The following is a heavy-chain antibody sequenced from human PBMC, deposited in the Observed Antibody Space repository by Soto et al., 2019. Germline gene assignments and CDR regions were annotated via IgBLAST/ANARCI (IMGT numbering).Heavy chain of an antibody. D-gene: IGHD2-2*01. CDR1: GGTFSSYA. CDR3: ARSTPGTAAIAPPHLYYYYYGMDV. CDR2: IIPIFGTA. Sequence: QVQLVQSGAEVKKPGSSVKVSCKASGGTFSSYAISWVRQAPGQGLEWMGGIIPIFGTANYAQKFQGRVTITADESTSTAYMELSSLRSEDTAVYYCARSTPGTAAIAPPHLYYYYYGMDVWGQGTTVTVSS. J-gene: IGHJ6*02. V-gene: IGHV1-69*01.